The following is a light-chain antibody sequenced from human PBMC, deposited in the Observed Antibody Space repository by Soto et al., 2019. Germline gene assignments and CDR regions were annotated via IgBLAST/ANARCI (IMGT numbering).Light chain of an antibody. J-gene: IGKJ3*01. CDR1: QIVGTY. Sequence: EIVLTQSPATLSLSPGERATLSCRASQIVGTYLAWYQQKPGQAPRLLIYDASNRATGIPARFSGSGSGTDVTLTISSLEAEDFEVYYCQQRSNWLFGPGTKVDIK. CDR3: QQRSNWL. CDR2: DAS. V-gene: IGKV3-11*01.